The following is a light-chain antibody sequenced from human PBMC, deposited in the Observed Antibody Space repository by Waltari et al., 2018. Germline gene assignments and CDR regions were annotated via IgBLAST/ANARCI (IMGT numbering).Light chain of an antibody. CDR1: RSDVGTYKF. CDR3: CSYVTGDTWV. Sequence: QSALPQPASVSGSPGQSITISCTGSRSDVGTYKFVPWYQPHPGKAPQLMIYEINQRPSGISNRFSGSKFGNTAVLTISGLQTDDEADYYCCSYVTGDTWVFGGGTRVAVL. CDR2: EIN. V-gene: IGLV2-23*02. J-gene: IGLJ3*02.